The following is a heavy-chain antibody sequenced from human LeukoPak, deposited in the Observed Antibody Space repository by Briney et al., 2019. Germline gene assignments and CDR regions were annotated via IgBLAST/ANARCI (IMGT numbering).Heavy chain of an antibody. CDR1: GGSFSGYY. CDR2: INHSGST. Sequence: SETLSLTCAVYGGSFSGYYWSWIRQPPGKGLEWIGEINHSGSTNYNPSLKSRVTISVDTSKNQFSLKLSSVTAADTAVYYCARGLNYVVYWGQGNLVTVSS. V-gene: IGHV4-34*01. CDR3: ARGLNYVVY. J-gene: IGHJ4*02.